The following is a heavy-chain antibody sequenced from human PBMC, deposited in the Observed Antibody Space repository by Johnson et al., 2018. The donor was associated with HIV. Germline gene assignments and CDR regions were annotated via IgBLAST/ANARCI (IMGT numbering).Heavy chain of an antibody. CDR3: IQLDALDI. Sequence: QVQLVESGGGVVQPGRSLRLSCAASGFTFSSYAIHWVRQAPGKGLEWVAVISYDGSNEFYADSVKGRFTISRDNSKSTLYLQMNSLRAEDTAVYYCIQLDALDIWGQGTMVTVSA. CDR2: ISYDGSNE. CDR1: GFTFSSYA. V-gene: IGHV3-30*04. J-gene: IGHJ3*02. D-gene: IGHD5-18*01.